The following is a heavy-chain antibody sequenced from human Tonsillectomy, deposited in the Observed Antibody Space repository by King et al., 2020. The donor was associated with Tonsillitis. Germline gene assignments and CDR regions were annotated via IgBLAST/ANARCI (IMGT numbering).Heavy chain of an antibody. CDR2: ISGSDSST. J-gene: IGHJ3*02. CDR3: AKDLLQCSGGSCYNAFDI. V-gene: IGHV3-23*04. CDR1: GFTFRCYA. D-gene: IGHD2-15*01. Sequence: EVQLVESGGGLAQPGGSLRLSCAVSGFTFRCYAISWVRQAPGKGLEWVAGISGSDSSTYYADSVKGRFSISRDNSKNTLYVEMNNLSAEDTAVYYCAKDLLQCSGGSCYNAFDIWGQGTMVTVSS.